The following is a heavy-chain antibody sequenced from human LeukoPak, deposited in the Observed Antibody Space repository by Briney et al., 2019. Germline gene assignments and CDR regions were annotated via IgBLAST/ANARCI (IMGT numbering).Heavy chain of an antibody. D-gene: IGHD2-2*01. Sequence: GGSLRLSCVVSGFTFSDYAMSWVRQAPGKGLEWVSTISGSGGSIYYADSVKGRFTISRDNSKNTLYLQMNSLRAEDTAVYYCAKGGYIVVNWFDPWGQGTLVTVSS. CDR3: AKGGYIVVNWFDP. CDR1: GFTFSDYA. J-gene: IGHJ5*02. V-gene: IGHV3-23*01. CDR2: ISGSGGSI.